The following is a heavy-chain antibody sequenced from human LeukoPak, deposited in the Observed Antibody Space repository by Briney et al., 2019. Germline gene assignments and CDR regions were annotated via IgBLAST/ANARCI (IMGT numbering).Heavy chain of an antibody. CDR3: ARHVSVVLRGSAFDI. Sequence: GESLKISCQGSGYSFTSYWIGWARQMPGKGLEWMGLICPGDSDTRYSPSFQGQVTISADKSISTPYLQWSSLKASDTAMYYCARHVSVVLRGSAFDIWGQGTMVTVSS. CDR2: ICPGDSDT. V-gene: IGHV5-51*01. J-gene: IGHJ3*02. CDR1: GYSFTSYW. D-gene: IGHD3-10*01.